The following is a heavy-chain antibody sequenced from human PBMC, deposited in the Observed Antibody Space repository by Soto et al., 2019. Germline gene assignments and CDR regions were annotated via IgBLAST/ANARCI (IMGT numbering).Heavy chain of an antibody. Sequence: EVQLVESGGGLVKPGGSLRLSCAASGFTFSSYSMNWVRQAPGTGLEWVSSISSSSSYIYYADSVKGRFTISRDNAKNSLYLQMNSLRAEDTAVYYCAGRYRAAAGIFDYWGQGTLVTVSS. V-gene: IGHV3-21*01. CDR3: AGRYRAAAGIFDY. CDR2: ISSSSSYI. CDR1: GFTFSSYS. J-gene: IGHJ4*02. D-gene: IGHD6-13*01.